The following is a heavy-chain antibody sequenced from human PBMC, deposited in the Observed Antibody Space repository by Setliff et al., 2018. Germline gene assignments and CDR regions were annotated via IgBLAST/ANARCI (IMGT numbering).Heavy chain of an antibody. CDR1: GGSISSYY. Sequence: SETLSLTCTVSGGSISSYYWSWIRQPAGKGLEWIGHIYIGGSANYNPSLKSRVTMSTDTSKNQFSLKLNSVTAADMAVYYCAREQWLDPPGYYYMDVWAKGTTVTVS. CDR2: IYIGGSA. CDR3: AREQWLDPPGYYYMDV. J-gene: IGHJ6*03. V-gene: IGHV4-4*07. D-gene: IGHD6-19*01.